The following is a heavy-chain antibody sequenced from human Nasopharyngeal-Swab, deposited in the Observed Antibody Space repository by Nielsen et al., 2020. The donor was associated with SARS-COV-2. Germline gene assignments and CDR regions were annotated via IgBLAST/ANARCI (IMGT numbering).Heavy chain of an antibody. V-gene: IGHV4-39*01. CDR2: IYYSGST. CDR1: GGSISSSSYY. D-gene: IGHD5-18*01. CDR3: ARGTTAMVHHY. Sequence: SETLSLTCTVSGGSISSSSYYWGWIRQPPGKGLEWIGRIYYSGSTYYNPSLKSRVTISVDTSKNQFSLKLSSVTAADTAVYYCARGTTAMVHHYWGQGTLVTVSS. J-gene: IGHJ4*02.